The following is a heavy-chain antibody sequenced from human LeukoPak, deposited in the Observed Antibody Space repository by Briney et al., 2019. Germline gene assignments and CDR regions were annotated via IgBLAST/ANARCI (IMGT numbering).Heavy chain of an antibody. Sequence: GGSLRLPCAASGFHFSSLGMSWVRPTAGKGLGWVSSISTSGDGTVYADFVKGRVTISRDNSKNTLYLQMNSLRAEDTAVYSCAKNLWGSVAYSWYFDLWGRGTLVTVSS. D-gene: IGHD3-16*01. CDR2: ISTSGDGT. CDR1: GFHFSSLG. J-gene: IGHJ2*01. CDR3: AKNLWGSVAYSWYFDL. V-gene: IGHV3-23*01.